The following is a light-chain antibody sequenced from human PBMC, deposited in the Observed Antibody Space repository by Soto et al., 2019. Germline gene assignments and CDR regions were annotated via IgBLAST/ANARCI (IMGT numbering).Light chain of an antibody. V-gene: IGKV1-5*03. CDR1: QSISSW. J-gene: IGKJ1*01. CDR2: KAS. Sequence: DIQMTQSPSTLSASVGDRVTITCRASQSISSWLAWYQQKPGKAPKLLIYKASSLESGVPSRFSGSGSGTDFTITISSLQHDDVAPYYCQQYNSYSQTFGQGTKVEIK. CDR3: QQYNSYSQT.